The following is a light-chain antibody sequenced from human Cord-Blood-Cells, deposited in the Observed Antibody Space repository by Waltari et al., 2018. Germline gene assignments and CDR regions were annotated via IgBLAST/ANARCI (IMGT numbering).Light chain of an antibody. J-gene: IGKJ4*01. CDR3: QQYGSSPLT. V-gene: IGKV3-20*01. Sequence: EIVLTQSTGTLSLSPGDRATLPCRASQSVSSSYLAWYQQKPGQAPRLLIYGASSRATGIPDRFSGSGSGTDFTLTISRLEPEDFAVYYCQQYGSSPLTFGGGTKVEIK. CDR2: GAS. CDR1: QSVSSSY.